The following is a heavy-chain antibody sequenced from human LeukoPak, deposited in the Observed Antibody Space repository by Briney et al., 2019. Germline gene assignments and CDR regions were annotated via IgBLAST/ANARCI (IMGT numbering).Heavy chain of an antibody. CDR3: ARDLHGDYVANYFDY. V-gene: IGHV1-69*05. J-gene: IGHJ4*02. Sequence: ASVKVSCKASGCTFSSYAISWVRQAPGQGLEWMGRIIPIFGTANYAQKFQGRVTITMDESTRTAYMELSSLRSEDTAVYYCARDLHGDYVANYFDYWGQGTLVTVSS. D-gene: IGHD4-17*01. CDR2: IIPIFGTA. CDR1: GCTFSSYA.